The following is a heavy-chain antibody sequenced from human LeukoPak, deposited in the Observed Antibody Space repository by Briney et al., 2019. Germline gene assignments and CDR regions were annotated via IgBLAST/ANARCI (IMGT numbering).Heavy chain of an antibody. D-gene: IGHD6-19*01. V-gene: IGHV1-2*02. CDR3: ARDLEAVAGTSRGY. J-gene: IGHJ4*02. Sequence: ASVKVSCKASGYTFTGYYMHWVRQAPGQGLEWMGWINPNSGGTNYAQKFQGRVTTTRDTSISTAYMELSRLRSDDTAVYYCARDLEAVAGTSRGYWGQGTLVTVSS. CDR1: GYTFTGYY. CDR2: INPNSGGT.